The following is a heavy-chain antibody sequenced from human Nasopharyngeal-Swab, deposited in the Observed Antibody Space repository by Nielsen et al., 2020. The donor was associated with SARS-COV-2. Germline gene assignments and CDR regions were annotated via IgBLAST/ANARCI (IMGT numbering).Heavy chain of an antibody. CDR2: IYPGDSDT. Sequence: GESLKISCKGSGYNFTTYWIGWVRPMPGKGLEWMGIIYPGDSDTRYSPSFQGQVTISADKSISTAYLQWSSLKASDTALYYCARRGYGGSGSYYFYYYMDVWGKGTTVTVSS. D-gene: IGHD4-23*01. V-gene: IGHV5-51*01. J-gene: IGHJ6*03. CDR3: ARRGYGGSGSYYFYYYMDV. CDR1: GYNFTTYW.